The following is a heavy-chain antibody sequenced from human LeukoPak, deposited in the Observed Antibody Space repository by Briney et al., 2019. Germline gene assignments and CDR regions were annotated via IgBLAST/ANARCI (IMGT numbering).Heavy chain of an antibody. CDR2: VKQDGSER. Sequence: GGSLRLSCAASGFTFSRYWMNWVRQAPGKGLEWVANVKQDGSERYYVDSVEGRFTISRDNAKNSLYLQMNSLRAEDTAVYYCARTYYYDSGGYYAWGQGTLVTVSS. CDR1: GFTFSRYW. D-gene: IGHD3-22*01. V-gene: IGHV3-7*01. J-gene: IGHJ4*02. CDR3: ARTYYYDSGGYYA.